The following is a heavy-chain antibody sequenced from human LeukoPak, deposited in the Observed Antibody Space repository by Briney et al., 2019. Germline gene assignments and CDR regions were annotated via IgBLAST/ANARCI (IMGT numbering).Heavy chain of an antibody. J-gene: IGHJ4*02. CDR1: GFTFSSYE. D-gene: IGHD1-26*01. CDR2: ISTSCNTR. Sequence: GGSLRLSCAASGFTFSSYEMNWVRQAPGKGLEWVSYISTSCNTRYYADSVKGRFTISRDNAKNSLYLQMDSLRAEDTAIYYCVRDLSSKRSFWGQGTQVTVS. CDR3: VRDLSSKRSF. V-gene: IGHV3-48*03.